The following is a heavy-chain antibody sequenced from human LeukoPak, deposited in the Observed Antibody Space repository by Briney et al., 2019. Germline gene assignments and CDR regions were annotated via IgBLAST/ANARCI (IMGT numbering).Heavy chain of an antibody. V-gene: IGHV4-61*08. CDR1: GGSISSGDYY. CDR3: ARDGGMGVLDY. D-gene: IGHD3-10*01. J-gene: IGHJ4*02. Sequence: SETLSLTCTVSGGSISSGDYYWSWIRQPPGKGLEWIGYIYYSGSTNYNPSLKSRVTISVDTSKNQFSLKLSSVTAADTAVYYCARDGGMGVLDYWGQGTLVTVSS. CDR2: IYYSGST.